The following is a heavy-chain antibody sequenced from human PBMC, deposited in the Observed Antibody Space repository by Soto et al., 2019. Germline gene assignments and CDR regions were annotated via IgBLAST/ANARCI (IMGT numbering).Heavy chain of an antibody. CDR1: GFTFTRYS. J-gene: IGHJ4*02. Sequence: HGGSLRLSCAASGFTFTRYSMNWVRQAPGKGLEWVSSISSTTNYIYYGDSMKGRFTISRDNAKNSLYLEMNSLRAEDTAVYYCARESEDLTSNFDYWGQGTLVTVSS. V-gene: IGHV3-21*06. CDR2: ISSTTNYI. CDR3: ARESEDLTSNFDY.